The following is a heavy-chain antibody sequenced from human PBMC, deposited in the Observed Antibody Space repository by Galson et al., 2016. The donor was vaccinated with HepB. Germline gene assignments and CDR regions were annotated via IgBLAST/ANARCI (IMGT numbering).Heavy chain of an antibody. D-gene: IGHD1-26*01. CDR1: GFTFSSYG. V-gene: IGHV3-33*01. J-gene: IGHJ4*02. Sequence: SLRLSCAASGFTFSSYGMHWVRQAPGKGLEWVAVIWYDGSNKYYADSVKGRFTISRDNSKNTLYLQMNSLRAEDTAVYYCAREGIVGATIRYFDYWGQGTLVTVSS. CDR2: IWYDGSNK. CDR3: AREGIVGATIRYFDY.